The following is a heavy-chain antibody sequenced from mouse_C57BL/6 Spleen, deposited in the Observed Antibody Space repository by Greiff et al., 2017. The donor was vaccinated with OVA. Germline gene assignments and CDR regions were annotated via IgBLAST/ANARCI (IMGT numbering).Heavy chain of an antibody. CDR3: ARGAGNYFDY. CDR2: ISSGSSTI. CDR1: GFTFSDYG. J-gene: IGHJ2*01. Sequence: EVQLVESGGGLVKPGGSLKLSCAASGFTFSDYGMHWVRQAPETGLEWVAYISSGSSTIYYADTVKGRFTISRDNAKNTLFLQMTSLRSEDTAMYYCARGAGNYFDYWGQGTTLTVSS. D-gene: IGHD3-3*01. V-gene: IGHV5-17*01.